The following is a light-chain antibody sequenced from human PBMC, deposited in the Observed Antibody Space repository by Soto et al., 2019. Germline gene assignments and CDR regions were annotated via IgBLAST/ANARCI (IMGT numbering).Light chain of an antibody. CDR1: SSDVGRYNY. J-gene: IGLJ1*01. V-gene: IGLV2-14*03. CDR2: DVS. Sequence: QSALTQPASVSGSPGQSITISCTGTSSDVGRYNYVSWYQHHPGKAPKLMMSDVSHRPSGISYRFSGSKSGNTASLIISGLQAEDEADYYCCSYTASTNYVFGTGTKLTVL. CDR3: CSYTASTNYV.